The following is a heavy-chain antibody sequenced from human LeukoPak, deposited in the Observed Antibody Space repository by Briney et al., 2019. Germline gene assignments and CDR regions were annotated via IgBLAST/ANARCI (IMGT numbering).Heavy chain of an antibody. CDR2: IYASGGT. V-gene: IGHV4-4*09. Sequence: SETLSLTCTVSGGSISSYYWSWIRQPPGKGLEWIGYIYASGGTSYNPSLKSRVTISVDTSKDQFSLKLSSVTAADTAVYYCARRVVRGVIITSGSWFDPWGQGTLVTVSS. CDR3: ARRVVRGVIITSGSWFDP. D-gene: IGHD3-10*01. J-gene: IGHJ5*02. CDR1: GGSISSYY.